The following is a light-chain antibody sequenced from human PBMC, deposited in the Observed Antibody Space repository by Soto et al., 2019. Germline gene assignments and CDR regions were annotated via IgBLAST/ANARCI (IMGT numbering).Light chain of an antibody. Sequence: QSALTQPASVSGSPGQSITISCTGTSSDVGSYNLVSWYQQHPGKAPKLMIYEGSKRPSGVSNRFSGSKSGNTASLTISGLQAEDEADYYCCSYAGSSTFGDLYVFGTGTKLTVL. CDR1: SSDVGSYNL. J-gene: IGLJ1*01. CDR2: EGS. V-gene: IGLV2-23*03. CDR3: CSYAGSSTFGDLYV.